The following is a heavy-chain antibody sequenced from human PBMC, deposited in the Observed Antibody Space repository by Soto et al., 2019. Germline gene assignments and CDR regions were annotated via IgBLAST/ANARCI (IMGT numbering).Heavy chain of an antibody. CDR3: ARHGQLWSSSNYHYRLAV. CDR1: GYSFTSYW. Sequence: PGESLKISCKGSGYSFTSYWISWVRQMPGKGLEWMGRIDPSDSYTNYSPSFQGHVTISADKSISTAYLQWSSLKASDTAMYYCARHGQLWSSSNYHYRLAVWGQGTTVTVSS. V-gene: IGHV5-10-1*01. CDR2: IDPSDSYT. J-gene: IGHJ6*02. D-gene: IGHD5-18*01.